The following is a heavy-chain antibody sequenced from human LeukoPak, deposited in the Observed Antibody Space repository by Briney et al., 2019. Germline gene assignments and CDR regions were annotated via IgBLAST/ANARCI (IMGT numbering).Heavy chain of an antibody. CDR2: INHSGST. V-gene: IGHV4-34*01. J-gene: IGHJ6*02. CDR1: GGSFSGYY. D-gene: IGHD2-15*01. Sequence: PSETLSLTCAVYGGSFSGYYWSWIRQPPGKGLEWIGEINHSGSTNYNPSLKSRVTISVDTSKNQFSLKLSSVTAADTAVYYCARDQYVVVVAATNHRYGMDVWGQGTTVTVSS. CDR3: ARDQYVVVVAATNHRYGMDV.